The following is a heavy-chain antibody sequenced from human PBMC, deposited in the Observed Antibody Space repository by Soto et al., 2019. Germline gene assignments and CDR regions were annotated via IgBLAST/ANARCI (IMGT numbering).Heavy chain of an antibody. CDR1: GGSISSGGYY. Sequence: PSETLSLTCTVSGGSISSGGYYWSWIRQHPGKGLEWIGYIYYSGSTYYNPSLKSRVTISVDTSKNQFSLKLSSVTAADTAVYYCARESGDFWSGLDPEHAFDIWGQGTMVTVSS. CDR2: IYYSGST. J-gene: IGHJ3*02. CDR3: ARESGDFWSGLDPEHAFDI. D-gene: IGHD3-3*01. V-gene: IGHV4-31*03.